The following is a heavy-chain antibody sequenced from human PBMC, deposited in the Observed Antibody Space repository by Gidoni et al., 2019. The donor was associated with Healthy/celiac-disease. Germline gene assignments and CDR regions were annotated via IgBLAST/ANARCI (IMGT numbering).Heavy chain of an antibody. CDR1: GFTFSSYS. V-gene: IGHV3-21*01. CDR3: ARGGNYYGSGSFNYYYYYGRDV. J-gene: IGHJ6*02. D-gene: IGHD3-10*01. CDR2: ISSSSSYI. Sequence: EVQLVESGGGLVKPGGSLRLSCAASGFTFSSYSLNWVRQAPGKGLAWVASISSSSSYIYYADSVKGRFTISRDNAKNSLYLQMNSLRAEDTAVYYCARGGNYYGSGSFNYYYYYGRDVWGQGTTVTVS.